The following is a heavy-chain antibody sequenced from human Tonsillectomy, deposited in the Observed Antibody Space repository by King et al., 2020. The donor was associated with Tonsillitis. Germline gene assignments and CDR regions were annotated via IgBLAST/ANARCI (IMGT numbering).Heavy chain of an antibody. CDR1: GFTFSYYT. CDR3: VKLTYDSSAYPF. Sequence: VQLVESGGGLVQPGGSLRLACSASGFTFSYYTIHWVRQAPGKGLEYVSAISSNWGSTYYADSVKGRFTISRDDSKNTLYVQMSSLRAEDTAVYYCVKLTYDSSAYPFWGQGTLVTVSS. V-gene: IGHV3-64*05. J-gene: IGHJ4*02. CDR2: ISSNWGST. D-gene: IGHD3-22*01.